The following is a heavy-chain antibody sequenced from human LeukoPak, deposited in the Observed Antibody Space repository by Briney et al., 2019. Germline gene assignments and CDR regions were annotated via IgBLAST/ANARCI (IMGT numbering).Heavy chain of an antibody. CDR2: IYTGGST. CDR1: LFTVSNTF. V-gene: IGHV3-53*01. CDR3: ARVDDFWSGTRRDDAFDI. Sequence: SLTLSFPASLFTVSNTFMSWVRPAPWRGLEGVSVIYTGGSTSHAECVKGRFTISRDNSKNTLYLKMNSLRAEDTAVYYCARVDDFWSGTRRDDAFDIWGQGTKVTVSS. D-gene: IGHD3-3*01. J-gene: IGHJ3*02.